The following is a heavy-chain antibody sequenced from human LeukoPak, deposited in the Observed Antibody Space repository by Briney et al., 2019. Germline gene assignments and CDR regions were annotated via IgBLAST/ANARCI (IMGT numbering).Heavy chain of an antibody. CDR1: GGSFSGYC. Sequence: SETLSLTCAVYGGSFSGYCWSWIRQPPGKGLEWIGRINHGGTTNYNPSLKSRVTISVDTSKNQFSLKLSSVTAADTAVYYCARIGHEDYYFDYWGQGTLVTVSS. V-gene: IGHV4-34*01. CDR2: INHGGTT. J-gene: IGHJ4*02. CDR3: ARIGHEDYYFDY.